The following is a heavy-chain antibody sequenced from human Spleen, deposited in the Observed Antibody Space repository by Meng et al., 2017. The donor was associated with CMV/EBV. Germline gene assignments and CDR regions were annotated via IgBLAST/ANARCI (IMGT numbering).Heavy chain of an antibody. J-gene: IGHJ6*02. Sequence: GGSLRLSCAASGFTFSSYSMNWVRQAPGKGLEWVASIRSSSSYIYYADSVKGRFTISRDNAKNSLYLQMNSLRAEDTAVYYCATYYDFWSGNQRSYGMDVWGQGTTVTVSS. CDR3: ATYYDFWSGNQRSYGMDV. V-gene: IGHV3-21*01. D-gene: IGHD3-3*01. CDR2: IRSSSSYI. CDR1: GFTFSSYS.